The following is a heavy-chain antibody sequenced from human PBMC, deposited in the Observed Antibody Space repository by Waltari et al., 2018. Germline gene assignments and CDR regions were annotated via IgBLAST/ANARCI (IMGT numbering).Heavy chain of an antibody. Sequence: QVQLQQWGAGLFKPSETLSVSCAVYGGSFGGSSWSWIRQSPGKGLHWIGEMNPDGTTNYTPSLKSRVIMSLDKSRNQFSLKLTSVTAADTAVYYCARGPKSIMTANRGGWFDPWGQGTLVTVSS. V-gene: IGHV4-34*02. D-gene: IGHD2-21*02. J-gene: IGHJ5*02. CDR3: ARGPKSIMTANRGGWFDP. CDR2: MNPDGTT. CDR1: GGSFGGSS.